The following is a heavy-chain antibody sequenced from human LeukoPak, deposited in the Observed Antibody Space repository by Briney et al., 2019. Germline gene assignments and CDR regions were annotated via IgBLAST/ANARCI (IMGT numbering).Heavy chain of an antibody. V-gene: IGHV1-69*06. CDR2: IIPIFGTT. J-gene: IGHJ4*02. CDR3: AREPGGFRKYLAY. CDR1: GDTLGNYA. D-gene: IGHD2-15*01. Sequence: SVKVSCKASGDTLGNYAITWVRQAPGQGLEWMGRIIPIFGTTYYAQKFQGRVTITADKSTNTAYMEMSSLKSEDMAVYYCAREPGGFRKYLAYWGQGALVTVSS.